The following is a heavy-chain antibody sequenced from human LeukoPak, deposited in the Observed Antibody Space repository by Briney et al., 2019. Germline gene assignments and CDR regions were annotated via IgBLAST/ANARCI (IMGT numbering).Heavy chain of an antibody. D-gene: IGHD6-13*01. CDR2: IIPIFGTA. Sequence: SSVKVSCKASGGTFSSYAISWVRQAPGQGLEWMGRIIPIFGTANYAQKFQGRVTITTDESTSTAYMELSRLRSEDTAVYYCARERARIAPYAFDICGQGTMVTVSS. CDR1: GGTFSSYA. V-gene: IGHV1-69*05. CDR3: ARERARIAPYAFDI. J-gene: IGHJ3*02.